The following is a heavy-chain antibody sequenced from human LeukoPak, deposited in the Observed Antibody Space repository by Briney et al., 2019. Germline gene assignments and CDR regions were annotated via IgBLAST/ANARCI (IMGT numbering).Heavy chain of an antibody. Sequence: SETLSLTCAVYGGSFSGYYWSWIRQPPGKGLEWIGEINHSGSTNYNPSLKSRVTISVHTSKNQFSLKLSSVTAADTAVYYCARLTKDDSGSYRFGKKKRGYMDVWGKGTTVTISS. J-gene: IGHJ6*03. CDR3: ARLTKDDSGSYRFGKKKRGYMDV. CDR1: GGSFSGYY. D-gene: IGHD3-10*01. CDR2: INHSGST. V-gene: IGHV4-34*01.